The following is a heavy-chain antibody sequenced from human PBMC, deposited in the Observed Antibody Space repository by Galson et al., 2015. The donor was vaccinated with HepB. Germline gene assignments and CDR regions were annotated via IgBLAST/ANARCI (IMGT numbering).Heavy chain of an antibody. CDR3: ARDLDYYDSSGSSRVFDP. V-gene: IGHV1-69*13. CDR2: IIPIFGTA. CDR1: GGTFSSYA. Sequence: SVKVSCKASGGTFSSYAISWVRQAPGQGLEWMGGIIPIFGTANYAQKFQGRVTITADESTSTAYMELSSLRSEDTAVYYCARDLDYYDSSGSSRVFDPWGQGTLVTVSS. J-gene: IGHJ5*02. D-gene: IGHD3-22*01.